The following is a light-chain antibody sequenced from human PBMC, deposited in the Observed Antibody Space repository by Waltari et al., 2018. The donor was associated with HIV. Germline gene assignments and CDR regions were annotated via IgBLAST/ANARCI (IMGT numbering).Light chain of an antibody. CDR1: QSVVHGDGNTY. CDR3: MQGTHWPYT. Sequence: VVMTQSPFSLPATLGQPASISCRSSQSVVHGDGNTYLNWFHQRPGQSPRRLIYRVSNRDSGVPDRISGSGSGNDFTLKISRVEAEDVGVYYCMQGTHWPYTFGQGTKLEIK. J-gene: IGKJ2*01. V-gene: IGKV2-30*02. CDR2: RVS.